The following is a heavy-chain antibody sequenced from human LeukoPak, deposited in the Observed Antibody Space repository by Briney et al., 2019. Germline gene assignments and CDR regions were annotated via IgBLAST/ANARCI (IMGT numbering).Heavy chain of an antibody. CDR3: ARHGFGGYCSGSSCYLAY. CDR1: GGSISSSNYC. Sequence: WETLSLTCTVSGGSISSSNYCGGWIRQPPGKGLEWIGSICYSGSTYSSGSTYYNPSLKSRVTISVDTSNNQFSLKLSSVTAADTAVYYCARHGFGGYCSGSSCYLAYWGQGTLVTVSS. V-gene: IGHV4-39*01. D-gene: IGHD2-2*01. J-gene: IGHJ4*02. CDR2: ICYSGSTYSSGST.